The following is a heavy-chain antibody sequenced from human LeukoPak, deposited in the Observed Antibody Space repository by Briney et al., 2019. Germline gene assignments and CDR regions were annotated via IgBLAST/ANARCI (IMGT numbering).Heavy chain of an antibody. J-gene: IGHJ6*03. V-gene: IGHV4-61*02. CDR1: GGSISSGSYY. CDR3: ARVSFGSGYYNYMDV. Sequence: SETLSLTCTVSGGSISSGSYYWSWIRQPAGKGLEWIGRIYTSGSTNYNPSLKSRVTISVDTSKNQFSLKLSSVTAADTAVYYCARVSFGSGYYNYMDVWGKGTTVTVSS. CDR2: IYTSGST. D-gene: IGHD3-10*01.